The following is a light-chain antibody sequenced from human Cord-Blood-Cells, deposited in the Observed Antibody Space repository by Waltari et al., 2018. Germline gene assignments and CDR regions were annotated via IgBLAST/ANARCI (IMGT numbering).Light chain of an antibody. CDR3: SSYTSSSTWV. V-gene: IGLV2-14*03. CDR2: DVS. Sequence: HSALPHPASLLGLLDRWLPSSAPGTAIDVGGFNNASWYQQPPGKAPKLMIYDVSNRPSGVSNRFSGSKSGNTASLTISGLQAEDEADYYCSSYTSSSTWVFGGGTKLTVL. J-gene: IGLJ3*02. CDR1: AIDVGGFNN.